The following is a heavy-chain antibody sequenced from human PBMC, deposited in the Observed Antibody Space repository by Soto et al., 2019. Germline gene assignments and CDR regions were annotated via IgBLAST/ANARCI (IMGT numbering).Heavy chain of an antibody. CDR3: ARDFSSSGYYYASCGMDV. J-gene: IGHJ6*02. CDR1: GGSISSGDYY. V-gene: IGHV4-30-4*01. D-gene: IGHD3-22*01. Sequence: SETLSLTCTVSGGSISSGDYYWSWIRQPPGKGLEWIGYIYYSGSTYYNPSLKSRVTISVDTSKNQFSLKLSSVTAADTAVYYCARDFSSSGYYYASCGMDVWGQGTTVTVS. CDR2: IYYSGST.